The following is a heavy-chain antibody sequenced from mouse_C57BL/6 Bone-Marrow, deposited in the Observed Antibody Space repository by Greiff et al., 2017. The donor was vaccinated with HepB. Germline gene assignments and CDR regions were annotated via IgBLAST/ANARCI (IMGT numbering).Heavy chain of an antibody. J-gene: IGHJ2*01. CDR2: IDPSDSYT. V-gene: IGHV1-59*01. D-gene: IGHD2-3*01. CDR1: GCTFTSYW. Sequence: QVQLQQPGAELVRPGTSVKLSCKASGCTFTSYWMHWVKQRPGQGLEWIGVIDPSDSYTNYNQKFKGKATLTVDTSSSTAYMQLSSLTSEDSAVYYCARDGFFDGYLYYFDYWGQGTTLTVSS. CDR3: ARDGFFDGYLYYFDY.